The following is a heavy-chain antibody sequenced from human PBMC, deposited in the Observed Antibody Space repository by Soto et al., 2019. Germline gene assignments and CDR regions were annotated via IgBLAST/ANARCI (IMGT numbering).Heavy chain of an antibody. CDR2: ISYDGSNK. V-gene: IGHV3-30-3*01. J-gene: IGHJ4*02. D-gene: IGHD3-9*01. CDR1: GFTFSSYA. CDR3: ARDSSEYFDWLGYFDY. Sequence: ESGGGVVQPGRSLRLSCAASGFTFSSYAMHWVRQAPGKGLEWVAVISYDGSNKYYADSVKGRFTISRDNSKNTLYLQMNSLRAEDTAVYYCARDSSEYFDWLGYFDYWGQGTLVTVSS.